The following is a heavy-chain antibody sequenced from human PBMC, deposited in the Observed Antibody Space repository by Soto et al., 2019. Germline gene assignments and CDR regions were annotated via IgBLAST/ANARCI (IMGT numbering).Heavy chain of an antibody. Sequence: SGPTLVNPTQTLTLTCTFSGFSLSSTGVGVSWIRQPPGKALEWLARIDWDDDKYYSTSLKTRLTISKDTSKNQVALTMTNMDPVDTATYYCARILYGLGFRDAFDIWGQGTMVTVSS. D-gene: IGHD2-8*01. V-gene: IGHV2-70*11. CDR3: ARILYGLGFRDAFDI. J-gene: IGHJ3*02. CDR2: IDWDDDK. CDR1: GFSLSSTGVG.